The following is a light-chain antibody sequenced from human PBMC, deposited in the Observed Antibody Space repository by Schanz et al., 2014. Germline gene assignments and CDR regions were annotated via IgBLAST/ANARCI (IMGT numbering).Light chain of an antibody. V-gene: IGKV3D-20*02. J-gene: IGKJ4*01. CDR3: QQRSNWLPLT. Sequence: EVVLTQSPGTLSLSPGDRATLSCRASRAFSSSYLAWYQQKPGQAPRLLIHAASTRATGIADRFSGSASGTDFTLTISRLEPEDFAVYYCQQRSNWLPLTFGGGTKVEIK. CDR2: AAS. CDR1: RAFSSSY.